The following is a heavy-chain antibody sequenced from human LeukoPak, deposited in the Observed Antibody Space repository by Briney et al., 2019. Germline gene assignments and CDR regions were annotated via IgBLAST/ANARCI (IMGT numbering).Heavy chain of an antibody. J-gene: IGHJ4*02. D-gene: IGHD3-16*01. CDR3: ARDKGDYDSSGSLFVF. Sequence: GGSLRLSCATSGFTFSSSWMSWVRQVPRKGLEWVANIRQDGGEIYYVDSVKGRFTISRDNAKSSLYLQMNSLRAGDTAVYYCARDKGDYDSSGSLFVFGGQGTLVTVSS. V-gene: IGHV3-7*03. CDR2: IRQDGGEI. CDR1: GFTFSSSW.